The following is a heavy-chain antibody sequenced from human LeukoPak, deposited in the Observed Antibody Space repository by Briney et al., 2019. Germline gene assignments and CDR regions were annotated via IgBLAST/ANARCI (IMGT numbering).Heavy chain of an antibody. D-gene: IGHD3-22*01. V-gene: IGHV4-34*01. CDR3: ARVLPTTIVVVDAFDI. CDR2: INHSGST. J-gene: IGHJ3*02. Sequence: PSETLSLTCAAYGGSFSGYYWSWIRQPPGKGLEWIGEINHSGSTNYNPSLKSRVTISVDTSKNQFSLKLSSVTAADTAVYYCARVLPTTIVVVDAFDIWGQGTMVTVSS. CDR1: GGSFSGYY.